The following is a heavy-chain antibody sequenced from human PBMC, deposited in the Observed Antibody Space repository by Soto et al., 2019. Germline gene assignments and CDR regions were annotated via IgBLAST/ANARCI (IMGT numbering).Heavy chain of an antibody. J-gene: IGHJ4*02. Sequence: SVKVSCKASGGTFSSYAISWVRQAPGQGLEWMGGIIPIFGTANYAQKFQGRVTITADESTSTAYMELSSLRSEDTAVYYCARTEGIAARTFDYWGQGTLVTVSS. V-gene: IGHV1-69*13. CDR1: GGTFSSYA. D-gene: IGHD6-6*01. CDR2: IIPIFGTA. CDR3: ARTEGIAARTFDY.